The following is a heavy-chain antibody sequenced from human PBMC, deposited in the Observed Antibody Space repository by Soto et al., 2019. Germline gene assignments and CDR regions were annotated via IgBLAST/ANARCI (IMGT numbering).Heavy chain of an antibody. V-gene: IGHV3-11*01. J-gene: IGHJ6*03. CDR3: ARAATYDFWSGYSSYYYYYYMDV. Sequence: GSLRLSCAASGFTFSDYYMSWIRQAPGKGLEWVSYISSSGSTIYYADSVKGRFTISRDNAKNSLYLQMNSLRAEDTAVYYCARAATYDFWSGYSSYYYYYYMDVWGKGTTVTVSS. CDR1: GFTFSDYY. CDR2: ISSSGSTI. D-gene: IGHD3-3*01.